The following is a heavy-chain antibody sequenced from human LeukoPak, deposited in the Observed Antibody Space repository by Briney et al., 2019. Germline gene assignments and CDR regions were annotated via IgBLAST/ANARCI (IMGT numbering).Heavy chain of an antibody. V-gene: IGHV4-59*01. CDR1: GASISNYY. CDR3: ARAVNDFWSGFSYYFDY. CDR2: MHYSGNT. D-gene: IGHD3-3*01. J-gene: IGHJ4*02. Sequence: SETLSLTCTVSGASISNYYWSWVRQPPGKGLEWIGYMHYSGNTNYNPSPKSRVTTSVDMSSNLFSLKLTSVTAADTAVYYCARAVNDFWSGFSYYFDYWGQGALVTVSS.